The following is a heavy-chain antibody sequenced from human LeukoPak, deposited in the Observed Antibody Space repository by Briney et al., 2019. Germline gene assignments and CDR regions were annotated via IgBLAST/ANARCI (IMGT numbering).Heavy chain of an antibody. J-gene: IGHJ4*02. CDR2: MNPNSGNT. CDR3: ARAPKEDSSGIDY. D-gene: IGHD6-19*01. Sequence: ASVKVSCKASGYTFTSYDINWVRQATGQGLEWMGWMNPNSGNTGYAQKLQGRVTMTTDTSTSTAYMELRSLRSDDTAVYYCARAPKEDSSGIDYWGQGTLVTVSS. V-gene: IGHV1-8*01. CDR1: GYTFTSYD.